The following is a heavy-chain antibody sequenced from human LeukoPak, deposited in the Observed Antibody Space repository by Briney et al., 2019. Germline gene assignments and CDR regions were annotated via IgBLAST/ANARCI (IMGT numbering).Heavy chain of an antibody. D-gene: IGHD3-10*02. CDR2: ISGSGGST. V-gene: IGHV3-23*01. Sequence: GGSLRLSCAASGFTFSSYAMSWVRQAPGKGLEWVSAISGSGGSTYYADSVKGRFTISRDNSKDTLYLQMNSLRAEDTAVYYCARGLGSGSFLFDYWGQGTLVTVSS. J-gene: IGHJ4*02. CDR1: GFTFSSYA. CDR3: ARGLGSGSFLFDY.